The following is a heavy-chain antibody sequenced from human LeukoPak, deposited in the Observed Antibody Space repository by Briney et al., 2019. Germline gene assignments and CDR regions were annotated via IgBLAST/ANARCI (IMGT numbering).Heavy chain of an antibody. D-gene: IGHD3-16*02. CDR1: GGSISSGSYY. CDR3: AREVKDYVWGSYRYFDY. CDR2: IYTSGST. J-gene: IGHJ4*02. V-gene: IGHV4-61*02. Sequence: KPSETLSLTCTVSGGSISSGSYYWSWIRQPAGKGLEWIGRIYTSGSTNYNPSLKSRVTISVDTSKNQFSLKLSSVTAADTAVYYCAREVKDYVWGSYRYFDYWGQGTLVTVSS.